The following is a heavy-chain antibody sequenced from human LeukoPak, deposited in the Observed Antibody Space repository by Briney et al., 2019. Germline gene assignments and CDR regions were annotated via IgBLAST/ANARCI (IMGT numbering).Heavy chain of an antibody. CDR1: GGSINTYF. CDR3: ARGSSDCGGDCYGAFDI. CDR2: IYYSGST. J-gene: IGHJ3*02. D-gene: IGHD2-21*02. Sequence: RPSETLSLTCTVSGGSINTYFWTWIRQPPGKGLEWIGYIYYSGSTYYNPSLKSRVTISVDTSKNQFSLKLSSVTAADTAVYYCARGSSDCGGDCYGAFDIWGQGTMVTVSS. V-gene: IGHV4-59*08.